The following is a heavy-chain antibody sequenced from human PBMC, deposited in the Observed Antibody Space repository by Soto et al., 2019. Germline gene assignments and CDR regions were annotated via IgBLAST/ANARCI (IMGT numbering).Heavy chain of an antibody. V-gene: IGHV3-74*01. CDR2: INSDGSTA. CDR1: GFTFSTYW. J-gene: IGHJ3*02. CDR3: GREGGNSYGYTAFDI. Sequence: GGSLRLSCAASGFTFSTYWVHWVRQAPGKGLVWVSRINSDGSTANYADSVKGRFTISRDKSKNTLYLQMNSLRAEDTAAYYCGREGGNSYGYTAFDIWGQGTMVTVSS. D-gene: IGHD1-1*01.